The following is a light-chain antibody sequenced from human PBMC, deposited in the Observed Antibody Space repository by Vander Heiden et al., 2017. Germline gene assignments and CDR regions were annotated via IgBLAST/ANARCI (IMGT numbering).Light chain of an antibody. V-gene: IGKV1-39*01. CDR1: HSVSSY. J-gene: IGKJ2*01. CDR2: ALS. CDR3: QQSYSTPWT. Sequence: DIQMTQSPFSLSASVGDRVTITCRSSHSVSSYLSWYQQKPGKAPKLLIYALSSLQGGVPSRFSGSGSGADFTLTISSLQPEDFATYYCQQSYSTPWTFGQGTKLEIK.